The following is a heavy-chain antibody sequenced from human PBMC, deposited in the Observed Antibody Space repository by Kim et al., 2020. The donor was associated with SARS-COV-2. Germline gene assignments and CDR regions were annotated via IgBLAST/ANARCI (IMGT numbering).Heavy chain of an antibody. V-gene: IGHV4-39*01. D-gene: IGHD2-15*01. CDR1: GGSISSSSYY. CDR2: IYYSGST. Sequence: SETLSLTCTVSGGSISSSSYYWGWIRQPPGKGLEWIGSIYYSGSTYYNPSLESRVTISVDTSKNQFSLKLSSVTAADTAVYYCARSDIVPIVDVWGQGTTVTVSS. CDR3: ARSDIVPIVDV. J-gene: IGHJ6*02.